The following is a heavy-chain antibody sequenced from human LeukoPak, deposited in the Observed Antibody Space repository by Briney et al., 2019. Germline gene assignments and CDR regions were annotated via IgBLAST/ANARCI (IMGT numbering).Heavy chain of an antibody. CDR1: GFTFSSYA. CDR2: ISYDGSNK. V-gene: IGHV3-30-3*01. D-gene: IGHD4-23*01. CDR3: ARESVEHPFDY. J-gene: IGHJ4*02. Sequence: GGSLRLSCAASGFTFSSYAMHWVRQAPGKGLEWVAVISYDGSNKYYADSVKGRFTISRDNSKNTLYLQMNSLRAEGTAVYYCARESVEHPFDYWGQGTLVTVSS.